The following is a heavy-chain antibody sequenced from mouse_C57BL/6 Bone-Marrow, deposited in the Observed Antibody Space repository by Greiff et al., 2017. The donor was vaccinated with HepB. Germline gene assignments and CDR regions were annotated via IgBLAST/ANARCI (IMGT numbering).Heavy chain of an antibody. D-gene: IGHD1-1*01. CDR2: ISNGGGST. V-gene: IGHV5-12*01. Sequence: EVKLVESGGGLVQPGGSLKLSCAASGFTFSDYYMYWVRQTPEKRLEWVAYISNGGGSTYYPDTVKGRFTISRDNAKNTLYLQMSRLKSEDTAMYYCARAGYGSSFDYWGQGTTLTVSS. J-gene: IGHJ2*01. CDR3: ARAGYGSSFDY. CDR1: GFTFSDYY.